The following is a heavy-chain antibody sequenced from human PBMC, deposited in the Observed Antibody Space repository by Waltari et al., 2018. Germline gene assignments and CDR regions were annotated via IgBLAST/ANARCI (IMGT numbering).Heavy chain of an antibody. Sequence: QVQLVQSGAEVKKPGASVKVSCKASGYTFTSYGIRWVRQAPGQGLEWMGWISAYNGNTNYAQKLQGRVTMTTDTSTSTAYMELRSLRSDDTAVYYCARVMYYYDSSGYYYGLRYYYYMDVWGKGTTVTVSS. J-gene: IGHJ6*03. CDR3: ARVMYYYDSSGYYYGLRYYYYMDV. D-gene: IGHD3-22*01. CDR1: GYTFTSYG. V-gene: IGHV1-18*01. CDR2: ISAYNGNT.